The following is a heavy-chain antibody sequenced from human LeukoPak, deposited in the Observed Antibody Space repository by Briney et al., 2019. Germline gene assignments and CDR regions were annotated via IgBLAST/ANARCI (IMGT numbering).Heavy chain of an antibody. V-gene: IGHV1-69*05. CDR1: GGTFSSYA. D-gene: IGHD2-15*01. CDR2: IIPIFGTS. Sequence: EASVTVSCKASGGTFSSYAISWVRQAPGQGLEWMGGIIPIFGTSNYAQKFQGRVTITTDESTSTAYMELSSLRSEDTAVYYCASCSGGSCFYWGQGTLVTVSS. J-gene: IGHJ4*02. CDR3: ASCSGGSCFY.